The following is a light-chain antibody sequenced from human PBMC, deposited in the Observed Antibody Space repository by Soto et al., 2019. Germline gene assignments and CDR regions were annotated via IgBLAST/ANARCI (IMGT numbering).Light chain of an antibody. Sequence: DLQMTQSPSSLSASVGDRVTITCQASQDISNYLNWYQQKPGKAPKLLIYDASNLETGVPSRFSGSGSGTDFTFTISSLQPEDIATYYCQQYDNLPLFTFGPETKVDIK. CDR1: QDISNY. J-gene: IGKJ3*01. CDR2: DAS. CDR3: QQYDNLPLFT. V-gene: IGKV1-33*01.